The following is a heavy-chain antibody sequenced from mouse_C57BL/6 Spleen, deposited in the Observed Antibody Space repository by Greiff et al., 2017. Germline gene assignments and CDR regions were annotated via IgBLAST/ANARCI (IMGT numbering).Heavy chain of an antibody. V-gene: IGHV1-18*01. CDR3: ARSWDYYYGSSHWYFDV. Sequence: VQLQQSGPELVKPGASVKIPCKASGYTFTDYNMDWVKQSHGNSLEWIGDINPNNGGTIYNQKFKGKATLTVDKSSSTAYMELRSLTSEDTAVYYCARSWDYYYGSSHWYFDVWGTGTTVTVSS. D-gene: IGHD1-1*01. CDR1: GYTFTDYN. CDR2: INPNNGGT. J-gene: IGHJ1*03.